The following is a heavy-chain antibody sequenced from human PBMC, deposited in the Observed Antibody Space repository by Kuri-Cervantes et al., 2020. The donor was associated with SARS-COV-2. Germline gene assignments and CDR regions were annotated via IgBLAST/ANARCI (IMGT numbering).Heavy chain of an antibody. Sequence: GESLKISCAASGFTFSSYGMHWVRQAPGKGLEWVAVISYDGSNKYYADSVKGRFTISRDNSKNTLYLQMNSLRAEDTAVYYCATRNYYGSSPFDYWGQGTLVTVSS. J-gene: IGHJ4*02. CDR1: GFTFSSYG. CDR2: ISYDGSNK. V-gene: IGHV3-30*03. D-gene: IGHD3-22*01. CDR3: ATRNYYGSSPFDY.